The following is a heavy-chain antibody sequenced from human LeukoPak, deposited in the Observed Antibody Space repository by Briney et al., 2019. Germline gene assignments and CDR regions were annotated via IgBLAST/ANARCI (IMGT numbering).Heavy chain of an antibody. V-gene: IGHV3-48*03. CDR2: ISSSGSTI. D-gene: IGHD2-15*01. CDR3: ARGDHSWDIVVVVAATSLDY. J-gene: IGHJ4*02. Sequence: HSGGSLRLSCAASGFTFSSYEMNWVRQAPGKGLEWVSYISSSGSTIYYADSVKGRFTISRDNAKNSLYLQMNSLRAEDTAVYYCARGDHSWDIVVVVAATSLDYWGQGTLVTVSS. CDR1: GFTFSSYE.